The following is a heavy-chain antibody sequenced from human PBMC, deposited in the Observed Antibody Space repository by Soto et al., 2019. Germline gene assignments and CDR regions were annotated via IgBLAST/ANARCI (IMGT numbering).Heavy chain of an antibody. Sequence: EVRLLESGGGLVQPGGSLRLSCAASGFTLSSYAMSWVRQAPGKGLEWVSTISGSGGGTYYADSMKGRFTISRDNSKNTLYLQMYSLRVEDTAVYYCARESDHWGQGTLVTVSS. V-gene: IGHV3-23*01. CDR1: GFTLSSYA. J-gene: IGHJ4*02. CDR3: ARESDH. CDR2: ISGSGGGT.